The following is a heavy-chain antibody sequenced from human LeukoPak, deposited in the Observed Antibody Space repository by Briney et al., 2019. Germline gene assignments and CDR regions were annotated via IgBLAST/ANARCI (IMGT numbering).Heavy chain of an antibody. CDR1: GYTFTSYG. CDR3: ARSPLLLWFGELFPYYFDY. V-gene: IGHV1-18*01. Sequence: ASVKVSCKASGYTFTSYGISWVRQAPGQGLEWMGWISAYNGNTNYAQKLQGRVTMTTDTSTSTAYMELRSLRSDDTAVYYCARSPLLLWFGELFPYYFDYWGQGTLVTVSS. CDR2: ISAYNGNT. D-gene: IGHD3-10*01. J-gene: IGHJ4*02.